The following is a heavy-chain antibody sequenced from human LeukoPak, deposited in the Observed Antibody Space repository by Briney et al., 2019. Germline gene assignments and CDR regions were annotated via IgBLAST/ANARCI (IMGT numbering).Heavy chain of an antibody. V-gene: IGHV3-23*01. CDR1: GFTFSSYA. CDR2: ITGSGGST. Sequence: GGSLRLSCAASGFTFSSYAMNWVRQAPGKGLEWVSGITGSGGSTYYADSVKGRFTISRDNSKNTLYLQMNSLRAEDTAVYYCAKRRGLELLYYYYMDVWGKGTTVTVSS. CDR3: AKRRGLELLYYYYMDV. D-gene: IGHD1-7*01. J-gene: IGHJ6*03.